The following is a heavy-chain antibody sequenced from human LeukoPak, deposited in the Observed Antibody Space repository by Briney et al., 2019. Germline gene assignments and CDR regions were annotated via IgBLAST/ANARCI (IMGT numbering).Heavy chain of an antibody. V-gene: IGHV3-7*03. D-gene: IGHD3-16*01. Sequence: GGSLRLSCEASGFTFSSYWMSWVRQAPGKGLEWVANIKTDGSEKYYVDSVKGRFTISRDNAKNSLYLQMSNLRAEDTAVYFCARGGGLDVWGQGATVTVSS. CDR1: GFTFSSYW. CDR2: IKTDGSEK. J-gene: IGHJ6*02. CDR3: ARGGGLDV.